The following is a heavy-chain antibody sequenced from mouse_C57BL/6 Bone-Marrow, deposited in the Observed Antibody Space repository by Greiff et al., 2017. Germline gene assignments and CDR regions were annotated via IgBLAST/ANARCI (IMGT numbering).Heavy chain of an antibody. D-gene: IGHD1-3*01. Sequence: QVQLQQPGAELVRPGSSVKLSCKASGYTFTSYWLHWVKQRPIQGLEWIGNIDPSASETHYNQKFKDKATLTVDKSSSPAYMQLRSLTYEYSAVYDFERETSGDWCAYWDQGTLVTVSA. CDR3: ERETSGDWCAY. CDR2: IDPSASET. J-gene: IGHJ3*01. CDR1: GYTFTSYW. V-gene: IGHV1-52*01.